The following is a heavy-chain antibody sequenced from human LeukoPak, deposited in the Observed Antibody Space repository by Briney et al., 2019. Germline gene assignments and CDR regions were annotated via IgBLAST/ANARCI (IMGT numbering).Heavy chain of an antibody. J-gene: IGHJ5*02. Sequence: ASVKVSCKASGYTFTGYYMHWARQAPGQGLEWMGWINPNSGGTNYAQRFQGRVTMTRDTSISTAYMELSRLRSDDTAVYYCARGSYYYDSSGYESATALDGWFDPWGQGTLVTVSS. CDR2: INPNSGGT. CDR3: ARGSYYYDSSGYESATALDGWFDP. CDR1: GYTFTGYY. D-gene: IGHD3-22*01. V-gene: IGHV1-2*02.